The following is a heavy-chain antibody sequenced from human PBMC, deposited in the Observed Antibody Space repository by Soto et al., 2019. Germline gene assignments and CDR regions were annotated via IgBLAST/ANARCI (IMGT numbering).Heavy chain of an antibody. CDR1: GFTFSSYW. D-gene: IGHD3-3*01. CDR2: IKQDGSEK. Sequence: GGSLRLSCAASGFTFSSYWMSWVRQAPGKGLEWVANIKQDGSEKYYVDSVKGRFTISRDNAKNSLYLQMNSLRAEDTAVYYCATQLPSNYDFWSGYFNPIDYWGQGTLVTVSS. V-gene: IGHV3-7*05. CDR3: ATQLPSNYDFWSGYFNPIDY. J-gene: IGHJ4*02.